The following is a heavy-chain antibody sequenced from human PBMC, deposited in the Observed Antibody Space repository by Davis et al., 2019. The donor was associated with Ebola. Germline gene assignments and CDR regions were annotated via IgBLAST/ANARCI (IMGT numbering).Heavy chain of an antibody. V-gene: IGHV3-53*01. CDR3: AKDTSNIWFDI. D-gene: IGHD1-26*01. CDR1: GITVSDNY. J-gene: IGHJ3*02. CDR2: LGTSADT. Sequence: PGGSLRLSCAASGITVSDNYMSWVRQAPGKGLEWVSTLGTSADTYYADSVKGRFTISRDNSKNTLYLQMNGLRVEDTAIYYCAKDTSNIWFDIWGQGTMVTVSS.